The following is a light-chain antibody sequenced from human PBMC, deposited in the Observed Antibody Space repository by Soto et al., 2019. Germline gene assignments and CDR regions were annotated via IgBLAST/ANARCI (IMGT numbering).Light chain of an antibody. Sequence: QSVLTQPASVSGSPGQSIAISCTGTSSDVGGYDYVSWYQQHPGKAPKVMIYDVSNRPSGVSNRFSGSKSDNTASLTISGLQAEDEADYYCRSYTSSSTYVFGTGTKVTVL. J-gene: IGLJ1*01. CDR3: RSYTSSSTYV. V-gene: IGLV2-14*01. CDR2: DVS. CDR1: SSDVGGYDY.